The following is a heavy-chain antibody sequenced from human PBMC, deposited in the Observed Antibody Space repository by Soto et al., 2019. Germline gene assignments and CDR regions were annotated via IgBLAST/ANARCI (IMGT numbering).Heavy chain of an antibody. J-gene: IGHJ6*02. CDR3: ARDHLSRYYYYYGMDV. CDR1: GYTFTSYY. V-gene: IGHV1-46*01. CDR2: INPSGGST. Sequence: ASVKVSCKASGYTFTSYYMHWMRQAPGQGLEWMGIINPSGGSTSYAQKFQGRVTMTRDTSTSTVYMELSSLRSEDTAVYYCARDHLSRYYYYYGMDVWGQGTTVTVSS.